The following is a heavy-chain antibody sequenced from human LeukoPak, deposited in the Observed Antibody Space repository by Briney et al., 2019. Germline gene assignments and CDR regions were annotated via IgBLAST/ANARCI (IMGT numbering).Heavy chain of an antibody. V-gene: IGHV1-8*03. J-gene: IGHJ6*03. Sequence: VSVKVSCKASGYTFTSYDINWVRQATGQGLEWMGWMNPNSGNAGYAQKLQGRVTITRDTSISTAYMELSSLRSEDTAVYYCARGKDSPYYDFWSGYHSGARYYYMDVWGKGTTVTVSS. D-gene: IGHD3-3*01. CDR2: MNPNSGNA. CDR1: GYTFTSYD. CDR3: ARGKDSPYYDFWSGYHSGARYYYMDV.